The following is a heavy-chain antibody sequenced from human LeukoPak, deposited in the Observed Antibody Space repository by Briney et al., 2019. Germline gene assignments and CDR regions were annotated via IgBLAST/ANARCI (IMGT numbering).Heavy chain of an antibody. J-gene: IGHJ4*02. D-gene: IGHD2-2*01. CDR2: INTANGNT. V-gene: IGHV1-3*04. CDR1: GYTFTSYA. Sequence: GASVKVSCKASGYTFTSYAIHWVRQAPGQGFEWMGWINTANGNTKYSQKFQGRVTIARDTSASTAFMILTSLGSEDTAVYFRARESFGTSRPSDYWGQGTLVTVSS. CDR3: ARESFGTSRPSDY.